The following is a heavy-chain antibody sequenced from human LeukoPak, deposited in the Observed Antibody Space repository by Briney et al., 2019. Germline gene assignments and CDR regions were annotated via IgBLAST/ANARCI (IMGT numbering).Heavy chain of an antibody. Sequence: SETLSLTCTVSGGSISSYYWRWIRQPAGKGLEWIGRIYTSGSTNYNPSLKSRVTMSVDTSKNQFSLKLSSVTAADTAVYYCARAANSYGYHDLFDYWGQGTLVTVSS. J-gene: IGHJ4*02. CDR2: IYTSGST. V-gene: IGHV4-4*07. D-gene: IGHD5-18*01. CDR1: GGSISSYY. CDR3: ARAANSYGYHDLFDY.